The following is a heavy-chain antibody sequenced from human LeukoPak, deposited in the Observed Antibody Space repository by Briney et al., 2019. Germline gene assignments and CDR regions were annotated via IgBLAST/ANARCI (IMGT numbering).Heavy chain of an antibody. CDR1: GFTFSSYA. CDR2: ISASGHAT. Sequence: GGSLRLSCAASGFTFSSYAMSWVRQAPGKGLEAPGKGLEWVSTISASGHATYYPDSVRGRFTISRDNSKSTLHLQMDSLRAEDAAVYYCAKVSRGTFVGATPWYFDYWGQGTLVTVSS. V-gene: IGHV3-23*01. D-gene: IGHD1-26*01. CDR3: AKVSRGTFVGATPWYFDY. J-gene: IGHJ4*02.